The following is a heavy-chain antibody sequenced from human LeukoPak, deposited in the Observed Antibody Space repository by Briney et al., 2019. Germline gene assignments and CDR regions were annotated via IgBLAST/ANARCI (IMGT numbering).Heavy chain of an antibody. D-gene: IGHD6-19*01. V-gene: IGHV4-59*08. CDR1: GGSIGSDY. CDR2: IYYTGGT. Sequence: SETLSLTCTVSGGSIGSDYWTWIRQPSGKGLEYIGYIYYTGGTNYNPSLKSRVTISVDTSKNQFSLKLSSVTAADTAVYFCAKYGNSGWVIDNWGQGTLVTVSS. J-gene: IGHJ4*02. CDR3: AKYGNSGWVIDN.